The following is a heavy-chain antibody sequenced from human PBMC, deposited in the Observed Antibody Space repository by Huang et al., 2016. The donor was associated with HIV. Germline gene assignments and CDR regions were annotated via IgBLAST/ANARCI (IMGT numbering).Heavy chain of an antibody. Sequence: QVQLVQSGAEVKRPGASVKVSCKASGYTFASYAMHWVRQAPGQRLEWMGWTHACKCTTKYPRKFRGRVTITRDTSANTAYMELTSLRSEDTAVYYCARVPLLTIYTIDYYFDFWGQGTLVTVSS. CDR1: GYTFASYA. V-gene: IGHV1-3*01. CDR2: THACKCTT. D-gene: IGHD2-8*01. CDR3: ARVPLLTIYTIDYYFDF. J-gene: IGHJ4*02.